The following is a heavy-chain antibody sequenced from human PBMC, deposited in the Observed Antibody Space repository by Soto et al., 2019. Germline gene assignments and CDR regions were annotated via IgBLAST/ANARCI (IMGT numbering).Heavy chain of an antibody. CDR3: ARSSHKESWFDP. J-gene: IGHJ5*02. V-gene: IGHV4-4*07. CDR2: IHGSGSA. Sequence: SETLSLTCTVSHGSISNFYWNWIRQSAGKGLEWIGRIHGSGSATYNPSLRSRVTMSVDTSKNQFSLKVNSVTGADTAVYYCARSSHKESWFDPWGQGTLVTVSS. D-gene: IGHD6-13*01. CDR1: HGSISNFY.